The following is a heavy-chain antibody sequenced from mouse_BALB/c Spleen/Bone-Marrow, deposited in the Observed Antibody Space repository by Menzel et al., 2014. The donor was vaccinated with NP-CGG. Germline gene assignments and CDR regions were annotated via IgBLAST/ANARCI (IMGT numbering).Heavy chain of an antibody. Sequence: EVKLMESGGGLVQPGGSLKLSCAASGFTFSSYTMSWVRQTPEKRLEWVAYISNGGGSTYYPDTVKGRFTISRDNAKNTQYLQMSSLKSEDTAMYYCARRSAATYYFDYWGQGTTLTVSS. D-gene: IGHD1-2*01. V-gene: IGHV5-12-2*01. CDR2: ISNGGGST. CDR1: GFTFSSYT. J-gene: IGHJ2*01. CDR3: ARRSAATYYFDY.